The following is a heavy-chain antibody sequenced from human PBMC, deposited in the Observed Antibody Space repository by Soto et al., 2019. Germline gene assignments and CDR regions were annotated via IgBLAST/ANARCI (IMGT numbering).Heavy chain of an antibody. CDR1: GGSIISSNW. CDR2: IYHSGST. V-gene: IGHV4-4*02. D-gene: IGHD3-22*01. J-gene: IGHJ4*02. Sequence: SETLSLTCAVSGGSIISSNWWSWVRQPPGKGLEWIGEIYHSGSTNYNPSLKSRVTISVDTSKNQFSLKLTSVTAADTAVYYCARARYYYDSSGYFHYWGQGSLVTV. CDR3: ARARYYYDSSGYFHY.